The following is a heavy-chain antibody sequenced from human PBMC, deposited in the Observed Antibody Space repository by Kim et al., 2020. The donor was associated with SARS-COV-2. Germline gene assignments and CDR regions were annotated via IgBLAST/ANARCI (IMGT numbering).Heavy chain of an antibody. D-gene: IGHD3-10*01. Sequence: SRKSRVTISVDTSKNQFSLKLSSVTAADTAVYYCAREGRSSKGRGGWFDPWGQGTLVTVSS. V-gene: IGHV4-31*02. CDR3: AREGRSSKGRGGWFDP. J-gene: IGHJ5*02.